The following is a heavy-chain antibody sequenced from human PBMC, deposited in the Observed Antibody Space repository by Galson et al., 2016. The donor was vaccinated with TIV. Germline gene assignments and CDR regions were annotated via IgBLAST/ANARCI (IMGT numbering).Heavy chain of an antibody. CDR3: ARDGVGATFDY. V-gene: IGHV3-21*01. CDR1: GFTFSSFS. J-gene: IGHJ4*02. D-gene: IGHD1-26*01. Sequence: LRLSCAASGFTFSSFSMNWVRQAPGKGLEWVSSISSSSSYVYYADSVKGRFTISRDNAKNSLYLQVNSLRAEDTAVYYCARDGVGATFDYWGQGTLVTVSS. CDR2: ISSSSSYV.